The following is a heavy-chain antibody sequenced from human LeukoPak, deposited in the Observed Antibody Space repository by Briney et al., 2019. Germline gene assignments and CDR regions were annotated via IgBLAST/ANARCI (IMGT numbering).Heavy chain of an antibody. D-gene: IGHD6-19*01. J-gene: IGHJ6*02. CDR3: ARAVAGYYYGVDV. CDR2: TYYRSKWYN. CDR1: GDSVSSNSVA. Sequence: SQTLSLTCAISGDSVSSNSVAWNWIRQSPSRGLEWLGRTYYRSKWYNDYAVSVKSRITINPDTSKNQFSLQLNSVTPEDTAVYYRARAVAGYYYGVDVWGQGTTVTVSS. V-gene: IGHV6-1*01.